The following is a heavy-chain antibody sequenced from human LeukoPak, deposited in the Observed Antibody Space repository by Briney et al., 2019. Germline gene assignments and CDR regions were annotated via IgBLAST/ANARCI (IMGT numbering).Heavy chain of an antibody. Sequence: GGSLTLSCAASGYTFSDFSVNWARQAPGKGLEWVSSISVRSNYRYYADSVRGRFTISRDDARDSLFLQMNSLRAEDTAVYFCVRLRRNSDRSGYYYYYDYWGQGTLVTVSS. V-gene: IGHV3-21*01. CDR1: GYTFSDFS. CDR3: VRLRRNSDRSGYYYYYDY. CDR2: ISVRSNYR. J-gene: IGHJ4*02. D-gene: IGHD3-22*01.